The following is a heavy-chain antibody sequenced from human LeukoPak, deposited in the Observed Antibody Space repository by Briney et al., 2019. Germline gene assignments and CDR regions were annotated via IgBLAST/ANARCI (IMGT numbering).Heavy chain of an antibody. V-gene: IGHV5-51*01. CDR3: ARSPHYNSWSGYFDY. CDR1: GYSFINYW. CDR2: IYPGDSDT. Sequence: GESLKISCKGSGYSFINYWIGWVRQMPGKGLEWMGIIYPGDSDTRYSPSFQGQVTISVDKSISTAYLQWSSLKASDTAMYYCARSPHYNSWSGYFDYWAQGTLVTVSS. D-gene: IGHD3-3*01. J-gene: IGHJ4*02.